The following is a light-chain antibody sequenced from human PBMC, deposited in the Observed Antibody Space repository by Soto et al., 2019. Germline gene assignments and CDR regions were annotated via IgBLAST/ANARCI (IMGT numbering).Light chain of an antibody. Sequence: EVVLTQYPVTLSLSPGERAALSCRASHSVSTYLAWYQQKPGQAPRLLIYDASNRATGVPDRFSGGGSGTDFTLTISSLEPEDFAVYYCQQRFTWPTFGHGTKV. CDR1: HSVSTY. J-gene: IGKJ1*01. CDR3: QQRFTWPT. CDR2: DAS. V-gene: IGKV3-11*01.